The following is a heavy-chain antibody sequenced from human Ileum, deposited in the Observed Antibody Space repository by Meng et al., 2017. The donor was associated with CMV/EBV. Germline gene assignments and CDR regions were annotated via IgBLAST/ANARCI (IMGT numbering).Heavy chain of an antibody. CDR2: TNPNIGDT. V-gene: IGHV1-2*02. Sequence: ASVKVSCKTSGYTFSGYYIHWVRQAPGQGLEWMGWTNPNIGDTNYAQKFQGRVTMARDTSTNTAYMELTMLTHDDTAVYFCAREGQDVGKGFGPWGQGTLVTVSS. J-gene: IGHJ5*02. D-gene: IGHD2-15*01. CDR3: AREGQDVGKGFGP. CDR1: GYTFSGYY.